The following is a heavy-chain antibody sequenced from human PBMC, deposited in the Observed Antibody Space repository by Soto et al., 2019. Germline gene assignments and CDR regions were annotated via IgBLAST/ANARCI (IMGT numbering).Heavy chain of an antibody. Sequence: GSLRLSCSVAGFTFSNYAMHWVRQAPGKGLEYVSGITSDGDSTWHADSVKDRFTISRDNSKNTLFLQMSSLRVEDTAIYFCVKGNQLLRYYFEFWGPGTLVTVSS. V-gene: IGHV3-64D*06. CDR2: ITSDGDST. CDR1: GFTFSNYA. CDR3: VKGNQLLRYYFEF. D-gene: IGHD2-15*01. J-gene: IGHJ4*01.